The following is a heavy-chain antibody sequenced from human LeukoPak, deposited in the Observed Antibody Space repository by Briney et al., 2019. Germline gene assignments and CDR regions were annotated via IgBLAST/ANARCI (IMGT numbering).Heavy chain of an antibody. Sequence: GGSLRLSCAASGFTFSSYSMNWVRQAPGKGLEWVSSISSSSSYIYYADSVKGRFTISRDNAKNSLYLQMNSLRAEDTAVYYCARAVVGNTKPDYWGQGTLVTVSS. CDR2: ISSSSSYI. CDR3: ARAVVGNTKPDY. CDR1: GFTFSSYS. D-gene: IGHD3-3*01. J-gene: IGHJ4*02. V-gene: IGHV3-21*01.